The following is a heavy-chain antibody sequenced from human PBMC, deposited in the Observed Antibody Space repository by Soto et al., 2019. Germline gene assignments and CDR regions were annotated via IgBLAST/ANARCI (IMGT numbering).Heavy chain of an antibody. J-gene: IGHJ6*02. Sequence: GGSLRLSCAASGFTFSSYEMNWVRQAPGKGLEWVSYISSSGSTIYYGDSVKGRFTISRDNAKNSLYLQMNSLRAEDTAVYYCVRSPQAMIVVVITSRYGMDVWGQGTTVTVSS. CDR2: ISSSGSTI. CDR1: GFTFSSYE. CDR3: VRSPQAMIVVVITSRYGMDV. V-gene: IGHV3-48*03. D-gene: IGHD3-22*01.